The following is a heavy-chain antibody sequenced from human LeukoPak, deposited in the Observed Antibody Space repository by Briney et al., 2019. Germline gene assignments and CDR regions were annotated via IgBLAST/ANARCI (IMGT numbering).Heavy chain of an antibody. V-gene: IGHV3-7*01. CDR3: ARDSPGYGGTVFDY. D-gene: IGHD5-12*01. CDR1: GFTFSNYW. CDR2: IKEDGSTK. Sequence: GGSLRLSCAASGFTFSNYWMSWVRQAPGKGLEWVANIKEDGSTKYYVDSVKGRFTISRANAKNSVYLQISSLRVEDTAVYYCARDSPGYGGTVFDYWGQGTLVTVSS. J-gene: IGHJ4*02.